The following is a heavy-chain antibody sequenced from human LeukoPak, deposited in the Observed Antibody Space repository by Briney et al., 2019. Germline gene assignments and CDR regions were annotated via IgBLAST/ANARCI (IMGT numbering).Heavy chain of an antibody. CDR1: GGAVSSGNYY. Sequence: SETLSLTCTVSGGAVSSGNYYWSWIRQPPGKGLEWIGYIYYSGSINYNPSLKSRVTISVDTSKNQFSLKLSSVTAADTAVYCCARDPSGYFNYWGQGTLATVSS. CDR3: ARDPSGYFNY. CDR2: IYYSGSI. D-gene: IGHD3-22*01. V-gene: IGHV4-61*01. J-gene: IGHJ4*02.